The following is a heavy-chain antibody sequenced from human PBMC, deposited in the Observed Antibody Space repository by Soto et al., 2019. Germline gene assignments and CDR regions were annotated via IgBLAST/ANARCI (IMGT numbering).Heavy chain of an antibody. Sequence: GGSLRLSCAASGFTFSSYWMHWVRQAPGKGLVWVSRINSDGSSTSYADSVKGRFTISRDNAKNTLYLQMNSLRAEDTAVYYCARGEEYSSSWYKSVHGYYGMDVWGQGTTVTVSS. D-gene: IGHD6-13*01. V-gene: IGHV3-74*01. CDR3: ARGEEYSSSWYKSVHGYYGMDV. CDR2: INSDGSST. CDR1: GFTFSSYW. J-gene: IGHJ6*02.